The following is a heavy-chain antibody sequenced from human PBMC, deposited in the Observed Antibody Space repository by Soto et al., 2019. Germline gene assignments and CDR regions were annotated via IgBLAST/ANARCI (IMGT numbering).Heavy chain of an antibody. Sequence: QVQLQESGPGLVKPSGTLSLNCAVSAVSISSGSFWGWCRQPSGKGLGRSGDIHHSGSTNYNPSLKSRVTIAVDTSNNHFSRKLTSVTAADTAVYYCARSAGWYAVHSWGQGILVIVSS. D-gene: IGHD6-19*01. CDR1: AVSISSGSF. CDR3: ARSAGWYAVHS. V-gene: IGHV4-4*02. J-gene: IGHJ4*02. CDR2: IHHSGST.